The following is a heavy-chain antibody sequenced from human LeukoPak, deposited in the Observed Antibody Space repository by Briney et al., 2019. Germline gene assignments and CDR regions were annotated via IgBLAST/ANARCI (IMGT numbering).Heavy chain of an antibody. J-gene: IGHJ6*03. D-gene: IGHD2-8*01. CDR1: GYTFTGYY. V-gene: IGHV1-2*06. CDR3: ARGARYCTNGVCSLYYYYYMDV. CDR2: INPNSGGT. Sequence: ASVKVSCKASGYTFTGYYMHWVRQAPGQGLEWMGRINPNSGGTNYAQKFQGRVTMTRDTSISTAYMELSRLRSDDTAVYYCARGARYCTNGVCSLYYYYYMDVWGKGTTVTASS.